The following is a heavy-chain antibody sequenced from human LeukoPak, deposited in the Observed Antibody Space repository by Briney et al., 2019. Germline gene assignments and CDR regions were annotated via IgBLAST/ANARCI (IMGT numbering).Heavy chain of an antibody. Sequence: GGSLRLSCAASGFTFSSYGMHWVRQAPGKGLEWVAVISYDGSNKYYADSVKGRFTISRDNSKNTLYLQMNSLRAEDTAVYYCARGHVYYYYMDVWGKGTTVTISS. CDR1: GFTFSSYG. J-gene: IGHJ6*03. CDR3: ARGHVYYYYMDV. V-gene: IGHV3-30*03. CDR2: ISYDGSNK.